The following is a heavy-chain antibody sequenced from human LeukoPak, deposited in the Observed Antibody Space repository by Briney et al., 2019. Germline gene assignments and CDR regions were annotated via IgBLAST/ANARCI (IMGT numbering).Heavy chain of an antibody. Sequence: ASVTVSCKSSGYTFTSYAMHWVRQAPGQRLEWLGWINAGNGDTKYSQKFQGRVTITRDTSASTAYMELSSLRSEDTAVYYCARAGVHCSSTSCYLLGVDYWGQGTLVTVSS. CDR1: GYTFTSYA. D-gene: IGHD2-2*01. J-gene: IGHJ4*02. V-gene: IGHV1-3*01. CDR3: ARAGVHCSSTSCYLLGVDY. CDR2: INAGNGDT.